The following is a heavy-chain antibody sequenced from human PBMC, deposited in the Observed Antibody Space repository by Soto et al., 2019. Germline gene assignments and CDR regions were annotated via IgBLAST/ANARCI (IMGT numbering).Heavy chain of an antibody. J-gene: IGHJ5*02. Sequence: EVQLLESGGDLIQPGGSLRLSCAASGFTFNIYAMTWVRQAPGKGLEWVSAISRYGDFTYYADSVEGRFTISRDNSKNTLYLQMNSLRAEDAAVYYCAKDRYLDHDSRVYLFDTWGQGTLVTVSS. CDR1: GFTFNIYA. CDR3: AKDRYLDHDSRVYLFDT. CDR2: ISRYGDFT. D-gene: IGHD3-22*01. V-gene: IGHV3-23*01.